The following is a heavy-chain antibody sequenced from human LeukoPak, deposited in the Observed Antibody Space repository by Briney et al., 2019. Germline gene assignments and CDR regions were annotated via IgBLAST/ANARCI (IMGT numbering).Heavy chain of an antibody. CDR1: GDSINRGDYY. CDR2: IYASGNT. J-gene: IGHJ4*02. Sequence: SQTLSLTCSVSGDSINRGDYYWNWIRQPPGKGLEWIGYIYASGNTYYNPSLNSRVTISLDTSKNQFSLRLNSVTAADTAVYFCARESAPAYYSVSAYLRTTYYFDYWGQGTLVTVSS. CDR3: ARESAPAYYSVSAYLRTTYYFDY. D-gene: IGHD3-10*01. V-gene: IGHV4-30-4*01.